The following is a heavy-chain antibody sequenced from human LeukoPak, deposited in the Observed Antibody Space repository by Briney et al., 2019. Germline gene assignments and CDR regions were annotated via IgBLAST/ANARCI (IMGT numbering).Heavy chain of an antibody. CDR3: ATYYYDFWSGPSEIYYFDY. Sequence: SETLSLTCAVYGGSFSSYYWSWIRQPPGKGLEWIGYIYYSGSTNYNPSLKSRVTISVDTSKNQFSLKLSSVTAADTAVYYCATYYYDFWSGPSEIYYFDYWGQGTLVTVFS. J-gene: IGHJ4*02. CDR1: GGSFSSYY. V-gene: IGHV4-59*08. CDR2: IYYSGST. D-gene: IGHD3-3*01.